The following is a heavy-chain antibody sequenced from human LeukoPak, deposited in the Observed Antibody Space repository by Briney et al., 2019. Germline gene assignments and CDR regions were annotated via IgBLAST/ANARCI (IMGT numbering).Heavy chain of an antibody. CDR2: INPNSGGT. CDR3: ARQFFTPGAFDI. V-gene: IGHV1-2*02. D-gene: IGHD1-14*01. Sequence: ASVKVSCKASGYTFTGYYLHWVRQAPGQGLEWMGWINPNSGGTNYAQKFQGRVTMTRDTSTSTAYMELSRLRSDDTAVYYCARQFFTPGAFDIWGQGTMVTVSS. J-gene: IGHJ3*02. CDR1: GYTFTGYY.